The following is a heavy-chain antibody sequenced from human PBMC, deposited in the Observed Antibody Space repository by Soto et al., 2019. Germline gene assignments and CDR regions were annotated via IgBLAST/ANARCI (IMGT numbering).Heavy chain of an antibody. CDR3: ARGPDYSNFGYFDY. CDR2: ISYDGTTK. CDR1: GFTFRNYG. Sequence: GGSLRLSCAASGFTFRNYGIHWVRQAPGKGLEWVSFISYDGTTKKYGDPVKGRFTISRDNSKRRSYLEMNSVRADDTAVYYCARGPDYSNFGYFDYWGQGTLVTVSS. D-gene: IGHD4-4*01. J-gene: IGHJ4*02. V-gene: IGHV3-30*03.